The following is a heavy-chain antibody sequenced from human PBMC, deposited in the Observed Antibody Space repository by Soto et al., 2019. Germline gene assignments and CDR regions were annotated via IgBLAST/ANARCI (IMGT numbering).Heavy chain of an antibody. CDR1: GGSFSGYY. J-gene: IGHJ1*01. CDR2: INHSGST. CDR3: ARGLWGHDKEYFQH. Sequence: PSETLSLTCAVYGGSFSGYYWSWIRQPPGKGLEWIGEINHSGSTNYNPSLKSRVTISVDTSKNQFSLKLSSVTAADTAVYYCARGLWGHDKEYFQHWGQGTLVTVSS. D-gene: IGHD3-16*01. V-gene: IGHV4-34*01.